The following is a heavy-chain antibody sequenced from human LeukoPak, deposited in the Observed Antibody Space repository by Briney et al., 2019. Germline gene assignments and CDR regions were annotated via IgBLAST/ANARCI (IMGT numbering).Heavy chain of an antibody. CDR3: ARDKTTAPLHWFDP. CDR2: VNYGGTIR. CDR1: GFTFHDYV. D-gene: IGHD1-1*01. J-gene: IGHJ5*02. V-gene: IGHV3-43*02. Sequence: GGSLRLSCAASGFTFHDYVMHWVRQVPGRGLEWVALVNYGGTIRNYADSVKGRFTISRDNNKNSLYLEMNNLRTEDTAFYYCARDKTTAPLHWFDPWGQGTLVTVSS.